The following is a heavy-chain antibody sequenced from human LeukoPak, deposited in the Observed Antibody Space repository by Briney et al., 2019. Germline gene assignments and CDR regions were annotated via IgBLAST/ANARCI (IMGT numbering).Heavy chain of an antibody. CDR2: MNPNSGNT. CDR1: GYTFTSYD. J-gene: IGHJ3*02. CDR3: ARGFSPDAFDI. Sequence: ASVKVSCMASGYTFTSYDINWVRQATGQGLEWMGWMNPNSGNTGYAQKFQGRVTITRNTSISTAYMELSSLRSEDTAVYYCARGFSPDAFDIWGQGTMVTVSS. V-gene: IGHV1-8*03.